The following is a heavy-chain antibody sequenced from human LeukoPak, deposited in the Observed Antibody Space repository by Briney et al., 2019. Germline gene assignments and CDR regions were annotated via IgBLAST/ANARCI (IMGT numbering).Heavy chain of an antibody. V-gene: IGHV3-7*01. J-gene: IGHJ4*02. CDR1: GFSFSIYW. Sequence: PGGSLRLSYVASGFSFSIYWMSWVRQAPGKGLEWVANIKQDGSEKYYVDSVKGRFTISTDNAKNSLYLQMNSLRAEDTAVYYCARGPRYYYDSSGYSYFDYWGQGTLVTVSS. CDR2: IKQDGSEK. D-gene: IGHD3-22*01. CDR3: ARGPRYYYDSSGYSYFDY.